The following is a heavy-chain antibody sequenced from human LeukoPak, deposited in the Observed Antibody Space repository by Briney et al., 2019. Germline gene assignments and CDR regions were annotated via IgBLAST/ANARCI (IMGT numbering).Heavy chain of an antibody. J-gene: IGHJ4*02. D-gene: IGHD2-15*01. CDR2: INHSGST. CDR3: ARDNCSGGSCYPQ. CDR1: GGSFSGYY. V-gene: IGHV4-34*01. Sequence: SETLSLTCAVYGGSFSGYYWSWIRQPPGKGLEWIGEINHSGSTNYNPSLKSRVTISVDTSKNQFSLKLSSVTAADTAVYYCARDNCSGGSCYPQWGQGTLVTVSS.